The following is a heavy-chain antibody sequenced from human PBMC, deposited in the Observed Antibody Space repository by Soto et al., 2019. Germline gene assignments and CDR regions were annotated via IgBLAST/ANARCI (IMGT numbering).Heavy chain of an antibody. CDR1: VGTFISYA. V-gene: IGHV1-69*06. Sequence: SVTVSCKASVGTFISYAISWVRRATGQGLELMGGIIPIFGTANYAQKFQGRVTIPADKSTSTAYMELSSLRCEDTAVYYCARQAAIPHYYYSGMAVWGQGTSVPVSS. CDR2: IIPIFGTA. J-gene: IGHJ6*02. D-gene: IGHD2-2*01. CDR3: ARQAAIPHYYYSGMAV.